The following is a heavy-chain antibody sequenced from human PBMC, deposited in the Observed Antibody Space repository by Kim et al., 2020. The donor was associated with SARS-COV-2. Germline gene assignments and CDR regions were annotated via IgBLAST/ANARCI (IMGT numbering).Heavy chain of an antibody. D-gene: IGHD1-26*01. CDR2: IWYDGSNK. V-gene: IGHV3-33*01. J-gene: IGHJ4*02. Sequence: GGSLRLSCAASGFTFSSYGMHWVRQAPGKGLEWVAVIWYDGSNKYYADSVKGRFTISRDNSKNTLYLQMNSLRAEDTAVYYCARDQGSGSYYDYFDYWGQGTLVTVSS. CDR1: GFTFSSYG. CDR3: ARDQGSGSYYDYFDY.